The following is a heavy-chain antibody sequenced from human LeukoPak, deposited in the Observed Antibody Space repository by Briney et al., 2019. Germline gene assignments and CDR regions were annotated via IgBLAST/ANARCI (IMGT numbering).Heavy chain of an antibody. V-gene: IGHV4-59*08. J-gene: IGHJ4*02. CDR3: ARQAYCGGDCFSDY. Sequence: SETLSLTCTVSGGSISSYYWSWIRQPPGKGLEWIGYIYYSGSTNYNPSLKSRVTISIDTSKNQVSLKLRSVTAADTAVYYCARQAYCGGDCFSDYWGQGTLVTVSS. CDR1: GGSISSYY. CDR2: IYYSGST. D-gene: IGHD2-21*02.